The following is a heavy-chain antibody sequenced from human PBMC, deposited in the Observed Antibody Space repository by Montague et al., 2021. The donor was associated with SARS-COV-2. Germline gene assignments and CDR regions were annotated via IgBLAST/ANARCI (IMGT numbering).Heavy chain of an antibody. CDR3: ASHFVWQQLST. CDR1: RDSSDGEHW. V-gene: IGHV4-4*02. J-gene: IGHJ4*02. Sequence: SETLSLTCAVARDSSDGEHWRSWVRQPSGKELPWIVETRQWGGTNYNPSLRSRVSIFLDKSKNQFSLTLTSVTAADTAMYYCASHFVWQQLSTWGQGTLVSVSS. CDR2: TRQWGGT. D-gene: IGHD6-13*01.